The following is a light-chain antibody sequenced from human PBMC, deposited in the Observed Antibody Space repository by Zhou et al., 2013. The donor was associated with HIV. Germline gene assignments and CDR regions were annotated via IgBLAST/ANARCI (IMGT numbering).Light chain of an antibody. CDR2: AAS. CDR1: QDISRW. Sequence: DIQMTQSPSSVSASVGDRVTITCRASQDISRWLAWYQQKPGKAPKLLMYAASNLQSAVPSRFSGSGSGTDFTLTISSLQPEDVATYYCQQAKTFPLTFGGGTRVE. V-gene: IGKV1-12*01. J-gene: IGKJ4*01. CDR3: QQAKTFPLT.